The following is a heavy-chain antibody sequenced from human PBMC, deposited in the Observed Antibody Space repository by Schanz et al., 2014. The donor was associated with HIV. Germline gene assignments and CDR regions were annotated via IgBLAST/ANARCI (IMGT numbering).Heavy chain of an antibody. CDR3: AKVGRIYSTTWIDH. J-gene: IGHJ4*02. V-gene: IGHV3-30-3*01. D-gene: IGHD6-13*01. CDR2: ISYDGSNK. CDR1: GFTFSNYA. Sequence: VQLVESGGSLVKPGGSLRLSCAASGFTFSNYAMHWVRQAPGKGLEWVAVISYDGSNKYYADSVKGRFTISRDNSKNTLYLQMNSLRAEDTAVYYCAKVGRIYSTTWIDHWGQGTLVTVSS.